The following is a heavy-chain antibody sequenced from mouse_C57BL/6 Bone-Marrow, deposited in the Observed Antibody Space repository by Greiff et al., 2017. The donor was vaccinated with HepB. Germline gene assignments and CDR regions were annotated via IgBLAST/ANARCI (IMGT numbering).Heavy chain of an antibody. CDR2: IDPETGGT. Sequence: QVQLQQSGAELVRPGASVTLSCKASGYTFTDYEMHWVKQTPVHGLEWIGAIDPETGGTAYNQKFKGKAILTADKSSSTAYMELRSLTSEDSAVYYFTRPHTLREYCHYWRQRTTLTVSS. CDR3: TRPHTLREYCHY. CDR1: GYTFTDYE. D-gene: IGHD1-1*01. V-gene: IGHV1-15*01. J-gene: IGHJ2*01.